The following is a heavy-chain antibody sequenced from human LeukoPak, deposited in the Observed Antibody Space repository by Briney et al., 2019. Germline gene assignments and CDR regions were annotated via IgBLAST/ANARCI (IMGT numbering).Heavy chain of an antibody. Sequence: ASVKLSCKASGYTFTGHYMDWVRQARGQGPEWMGWINPNSGGTNYAQKFQGRVTMTRDTSISTAYMELSGLRSDDTAVYYCARCSTPHWIFDAFDIWGQGTMVTVSS. V-gene: IGHV1-2*02. CDR3: ARCSTPHWIFDAFDI. CDR1: GYTFTGHY. D-gene: IGHD1-1*01. J-gene: IGHJ3*02. CDR2: INPNSGGT.